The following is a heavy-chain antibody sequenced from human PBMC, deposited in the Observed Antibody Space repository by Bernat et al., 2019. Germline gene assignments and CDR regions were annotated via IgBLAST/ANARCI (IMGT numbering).Heavy chain of an antibody. Sequence: EVQLEESGGGLVQPGGSLRLSCAVSGITVTSYYMSWVRQAPGKGLEWVSVVSTGGHTYYTDSVKGRFTVFRHNSNNTLSLQMSSLGLEDTAVYYCAGSVTTPGGFDVWGQGAMVTVSS. J-gene: IGHJ3*01. CDR1: GITVTSYY. CDR2: VSTGGHT. V-gene: IGHV3-53*04. CDR3: AGSVTTPGGFDV. D-gene: IGHD4-17*01.